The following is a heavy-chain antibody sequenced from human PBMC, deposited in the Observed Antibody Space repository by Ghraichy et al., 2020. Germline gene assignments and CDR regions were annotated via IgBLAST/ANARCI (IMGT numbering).Heavy chain of an antibody. J-gene: IGHJ4*02. V-gene: IGHV3-74*01. D-gene: IGHD3-10*01. CDR2: VKTDGSEK. CDR3: ARDEVFGSGSLGY. Sequence: GGSLRLSCAASGFTFNNYWMHWVRQVPGKGLVWVSRVKTDGSEKNYADSVKGRFTISRDNAKNTLSLQMNSLRAEDTAMYYCARDEVFGSGSLGYWGQGALVTVAS. CDR1: GFTFNNYW.